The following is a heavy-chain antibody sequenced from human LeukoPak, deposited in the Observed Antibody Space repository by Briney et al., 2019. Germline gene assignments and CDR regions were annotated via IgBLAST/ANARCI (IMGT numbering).Heavy chain of an antibody. D-gene: IGHD1-1*01. V-gene: IGHV3-49*03. CDR1: GFTFGDYA. J-gene: IGHJ4*02. CDR2: IRSKAYGGTT. CDR3: TREVRAFFDY. Sequence: GGSLRLSCTASGFTFGDYAMSWFRQAPGKGGEGVGCIRSKAYGGTTEYAASVKGRFTISRDDSKSIAYLQMNSLKTEDTAVYYCTREVRAFFDYWGQGTLVTVSS.